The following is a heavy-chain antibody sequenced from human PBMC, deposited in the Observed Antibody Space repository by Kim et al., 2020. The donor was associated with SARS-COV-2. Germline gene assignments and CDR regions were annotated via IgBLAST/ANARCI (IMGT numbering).Heavy chain of an antibody. CDR1: GFTFSSYS. J-gene: IGHJ4*02. CDR3: ANYYGSGDGDDY. Sequence: GGSLRLSCAASGFTFSSYSMNWVRQAPGKGLEWVSSISSSSSYIYYADSVKGRFTISRDNAKNSLYLQMNSLRAEDTAVYYCANYYGSGDGDDYWGQGTLVTVSS. D-gene: IGHD3-10*01. V-gene: IGHV3-21*01. CDR2: ISSSSSYI.